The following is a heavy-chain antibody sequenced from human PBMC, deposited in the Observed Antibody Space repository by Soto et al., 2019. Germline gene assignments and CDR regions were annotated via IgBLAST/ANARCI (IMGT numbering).Heavy chain of an antibody. D-gene: IGHD6-13*01. V-gene: IGHV3-7*01. Sequence: GGSLRLSCAASGFTFSSYWMSWVRQAPGKGLEWVANIKQDGSEKYYVDSVKGRFTISRDNAKNSLYLQMNSLRAEDTAVYYCARVQTGYSSSWYVDYYYYMDVWGKGTTVTVSS. CDR1: GFTFSSYW. CDR3: ARVQTGYSSSWYVDYYYYMDV. CDR2: IKQDGSEK. J-gene: IGHJ6*03.